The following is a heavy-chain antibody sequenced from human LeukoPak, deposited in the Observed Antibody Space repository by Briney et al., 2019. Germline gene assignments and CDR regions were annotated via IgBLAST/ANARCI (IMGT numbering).Heavy chain of an antibody. D-gene: IGHD1-26*01. CDR2: ISSDSGTL. V-gene: IGHV3-48*02. J-gene: IGHJ4*02. CDR1: GFTFSSYW. Sequence: GGSLRLSCAASGFTFSSYWMNWVRQAPGKGLEWISFISSDSGTLYYADSVKGRFTISRDNAANSLYLQMNNLRDEDTAVYYCGRGYSGSWAYWGQGTLVTVSP. CDR3: GRGYSGSWAY.